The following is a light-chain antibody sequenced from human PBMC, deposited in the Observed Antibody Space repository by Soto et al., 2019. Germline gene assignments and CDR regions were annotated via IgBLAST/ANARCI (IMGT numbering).Light chain of an antibody. CDR1: QSVSSNY. V-gene: IGKV3-20*01. CDR2: GAS. Sequence: EIVLTQSPGTLSLSPGERATLSCRASQSVSSNYLAWYQQKPGQAPRLLIFGASTRATGVPDRFSGSGSGTDFTLTISRLEPEDFAVYYCQQYGSSSPVTFGQGTRQETK. J-gene: IGKJ5*01. CDR3: QQYGSSSPVT.